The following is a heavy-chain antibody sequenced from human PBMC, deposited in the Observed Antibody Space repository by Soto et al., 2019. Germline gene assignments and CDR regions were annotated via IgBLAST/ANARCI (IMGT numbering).Heavy chain of an antibody. CDR2: IIPIFGTA. D-gene: IGHD2-21*02. V-gene: IGHV1-69*13. CDR1: GGTFSSYA. J-gene: IGHJ4*02. CDR3: ARDLAYCGGDCYPIDY. Sequence: ASVKVSCKASGGTFSSYAISWVRQPPGQGLEWMGGIIPIFGTANYAQKFQGRVTITADESTSTAYMELRSLRSDDTAVYYCARDLAYCGGDCYPIDYWGQGTLVTVSS.